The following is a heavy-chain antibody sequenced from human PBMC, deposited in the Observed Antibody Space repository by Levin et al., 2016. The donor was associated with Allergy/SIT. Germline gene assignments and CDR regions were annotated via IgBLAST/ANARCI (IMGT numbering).Heavy chain of an antibody. CDR3: ARTGYDTEGDY. CDR2: IYYSGST. J-gene: IGHJ4*02. D-gene: IGHD3-22*01. V-gene: IGHV4-30-4*01. Sequence: PGKGLEWIGYIYYSGSTYYNPSLKSRVTISVDTSKNQFSLKLSSVTAADTAVYYCARTGYDTEGDYWGQGTLVTVSS.